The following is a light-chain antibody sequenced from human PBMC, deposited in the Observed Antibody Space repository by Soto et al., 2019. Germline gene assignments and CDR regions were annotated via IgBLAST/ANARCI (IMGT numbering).Light chain of an antibody. CDR1: TGAVTSAHY. J-gene: IGLJ3*02. CDR2: DTN. CDR3: LLSYSGARV. Sequence: QTVVTQESSLTVSPGGTVTLTCGSSTGAVTSAHYPYWFQQKPGQAPRTLIYDTNNKHSWTPARFSGSLLGGKDALTLSGAQSEDEAEYYCLLSYSGARVFGGGTKLTVL. V-gene: IGLV7-46*01.